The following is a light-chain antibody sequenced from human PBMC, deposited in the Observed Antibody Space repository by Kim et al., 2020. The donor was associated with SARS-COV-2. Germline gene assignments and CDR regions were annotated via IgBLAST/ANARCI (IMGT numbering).Light chain of an antibody. CDR3: NSPDSNDNVV. V-gene: IGLV3-19*01. CDR1: SLRTDY. Sequence: ALGTKARIPFQGDSLRTDYSTPYQQKPGPAPLRVIYGKNNRPPGTPDPVSGPSSGNTASLTLSGNQAGDEADYFCNSPDSNDNVVFGRGTQLTVL. J-gene: IGLJ2*01. CDR2: GKN.